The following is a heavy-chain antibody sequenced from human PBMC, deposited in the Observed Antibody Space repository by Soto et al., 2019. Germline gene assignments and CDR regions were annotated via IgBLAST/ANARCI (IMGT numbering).Heavy chain of an antibody. Sequence: PSETLSLTCTVSGGSISSSSYYWGWIRQPPGKGLEWIGSIYYSGSTYYNPSLKSRVTISVDTSKNQFSLKLSSMTAADTAVYYCARSSGYSSSRFDYWGQGILVTVSS. D-gene: IGHD6-13*01. CDR3: ARSSGYSSSRFDY. V-gene: IGHV4-39*07. CDR2: IYYSGST. J-gene: IGHJ4*02. CDR1: GGSISSSSYY.